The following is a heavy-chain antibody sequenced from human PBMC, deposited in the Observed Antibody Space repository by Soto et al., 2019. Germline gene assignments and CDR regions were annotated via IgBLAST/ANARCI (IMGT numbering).Heavy chain of an antibody. D-gene: IGHD1-26*01. CDR2: IYWDDEK. J-gene: IGHJ3*02. Sequence: QITLKESGPTLVKRTQTLTLTCTFSGFSLSDNGVGVGWIRQPPGKALEWLALIYWDDEKIYSPSLKTRLTITKDTSKNQVLHTMTNMDPVDTATYYCAHRLTWDAFDIWGQGTMVTVSS. V-gene: IGHV2-5*02. CDR1: GFSLSDNGVG. CDR3: AHRLTWDAFDI.